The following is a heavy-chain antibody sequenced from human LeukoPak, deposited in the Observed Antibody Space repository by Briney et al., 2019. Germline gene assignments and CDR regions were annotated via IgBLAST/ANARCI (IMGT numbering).Heavy chain of an antibody. CDR1: GFTFSSYG. CDR3: AKDGGYSYGTGVGFDY. CDR2: IRYDGSNK. Sequence: PGGSLRLSCAASGFTFSSYGMHWVRQAPGKGLEWVAFIRYDGSNKYYADSVKGRFTISRDNSKNTLYLQMNSLRAEDTAVYYCAKDGGYSYGTGVGFDYWGQGTLVTVSS. D-gene: IGHD5-18*01. V-gene: IGHV3-30*02. J-gene: IGHJ4*02.